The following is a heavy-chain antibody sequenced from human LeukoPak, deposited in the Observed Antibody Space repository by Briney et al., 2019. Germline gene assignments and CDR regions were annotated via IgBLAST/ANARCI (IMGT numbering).Heavy chain of an antibody. CDR1: GYTFTGYY. D-gene: IGHD3/OR15-3a*01. CDR3: ATVKDSNWYFDL. V-gene: IGHV1-2*02. Sequence: ASVKVSCKASGYTFTGYYIHWVRQAPGQGLEWMGWINPNSGGTNYAQKFQGRVTMTRDTSISTAYMELSRLRSDDTAVYYCATVKDSNWYFDLWGRGTLVTVSS. J-gene: IGHJ2*01. CDR2: INPNSGGT.